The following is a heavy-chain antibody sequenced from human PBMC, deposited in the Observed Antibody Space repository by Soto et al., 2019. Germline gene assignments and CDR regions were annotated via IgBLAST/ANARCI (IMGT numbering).Heavy chain of an antibody. V-gene: IGHV3-30*03. Sequence: PGGSLRLSCAASGFTFSSYGMHWVRQAPGKGLEWVAVISYDGSNKYYADSVKGRFTISRDNSKNTLYLQMNSLRAEDTAVYYCAGEYTAMYAFDIWGQGTMVTVSS. J-gene: IGHJ3*02. D-gene: IGHD5-18*01. CDR2: ISYDGSNK. CDR3: AGEYTAMYAFDI. CDR1: GFTFSSYG.